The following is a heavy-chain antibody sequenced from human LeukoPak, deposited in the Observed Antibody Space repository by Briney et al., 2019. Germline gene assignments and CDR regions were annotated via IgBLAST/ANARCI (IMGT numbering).Heavy chain of an antibody. CDR2: IHYSGSS. Sequence: SETLSLTCTVSGGSISTYYWSWIRQSPGKGLEWIGYIHYSGSSNYNPSLKSRVTMSVDTSKNQFSLKLSSVTAADTAVYYCARDRGYYDSSGPLYYFDYWGQGTLVTVSS. J-gene: IGHJ4*02. V-gene: IGHV4-59*12. CDR3: ARDRGYYDSSGPLYYFDY. D-gene: IGHD3-22*01. CDR1: GGSISTYY.